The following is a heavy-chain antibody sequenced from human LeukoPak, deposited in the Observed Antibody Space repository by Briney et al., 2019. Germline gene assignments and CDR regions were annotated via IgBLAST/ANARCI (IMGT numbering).Heavy chain of an antibody. CDR3: AVGITILGVAASFDS. CDR2: IDHRGTA. J-gene: IGHJ4*02. CDR1: GASYNAYY. D-gene: IGHD3-3*01. Sequence: SETLSLTCAVYGASYNAYYWSWIRQPPGKGLEWIGDIDHRGTATYNPSLKSRLSISTDASKNQFSLKLNSVTDADTAVYYCAVGITILGVAASFDSWGQGNLVIVSS. V-gene: IGHV4-34*01.